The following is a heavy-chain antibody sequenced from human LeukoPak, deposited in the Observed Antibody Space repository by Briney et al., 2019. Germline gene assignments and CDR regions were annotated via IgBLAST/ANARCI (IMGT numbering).Heavy chain of an antibody. CDR1: GGSFSGYY. D-gene: IGHD2-2*01. Sequence: SETLSLTCAVYGGSFSGYYWSWIRQPPGKGLEWIGEINHSGSTNYNPSLKSRVTISADTSKNQFSLKLSSVTAADTAVYYCARGEYCSSTSCPFDYWGQGTLVTVSS. V-gene: IGHV4-34*01. J-gene: IGHJ4*02. CDR3: ARGEYCSSTSCPFDY. CDR2: INHSGST.